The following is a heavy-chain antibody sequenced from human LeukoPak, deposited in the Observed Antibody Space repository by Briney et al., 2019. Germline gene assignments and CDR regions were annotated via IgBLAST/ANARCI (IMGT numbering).Heavy chain of an antibody. CDR2: ISSSKSYI. CDR1: GLTFSSYR. CDR3: ARATIAVAGIDSYYFDH. D-gene: IGHD6-13*01. V-gene: IGHV3-21*01. Sequence: GGSLRLSCAACGLTFSSYRFDWVRQAPGKALECVSSISSSKSYIHYADSVKGRFTLSRDNAKNSLYLQMNSLRAEDTAVYYCARATIAVAGIDSYYFDHWGQGTLVTVSS. J-gene: IGHJ4*02.